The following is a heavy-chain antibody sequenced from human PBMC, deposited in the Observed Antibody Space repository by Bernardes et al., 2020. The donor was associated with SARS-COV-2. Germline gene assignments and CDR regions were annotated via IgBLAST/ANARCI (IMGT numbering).Heavy chain of an antibody. Sequence: GGSLRLSCAASGFTFSSYAMHWVRQAPGKGLEYVSSIGSNGGSTYYANSVKGRFTISRDNSKNTLYLQMGSLRAEDMAVYYCATALYCGGDCFFRDAFDIWGQGTMVTVSS. CDR1: GFTFSSYA. CDR3: ATALYCGGDCFFRDAFDI. J-gene: IGHJ3*02. D-gene: IGHD2-21*02. CDR2: IGSNGGST. V-gene: IGHV3-64*01.